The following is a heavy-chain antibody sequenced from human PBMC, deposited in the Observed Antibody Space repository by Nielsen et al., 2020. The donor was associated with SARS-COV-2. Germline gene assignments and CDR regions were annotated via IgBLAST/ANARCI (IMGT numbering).Heavy chain of an antibody. CDR3: AREGRKLPLDY. CDR2: ISSTGYT. D-gene: IGHD3-3*01. Sequence: GESLKISCAASGFIFSDYYMSWVRQAPGKGLEWVSYISSTGYTNYADSVRGRFIISRDNAKNSLYLQMNALRAEDTAVYYCAREGRKLPLDYWGQGTLVTVSS. V-gene: IGHV3-11*05. CDR1: GFIFSDYY. J-gene: IGHJ4*02.